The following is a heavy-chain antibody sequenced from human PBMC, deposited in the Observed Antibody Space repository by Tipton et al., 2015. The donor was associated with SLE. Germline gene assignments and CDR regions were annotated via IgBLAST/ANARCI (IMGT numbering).Heavy chain of an antibody. J-gene: IGHJ4*02. V-gene: IGHV4-59*01. Sequence: TLSLTCTVSGGSINNYYWSWIRQPPGKGLEWIGYVYDIEFTNYNPSLKSRVTISLDTSKNQFSLKLSSVTAADTAVYYCARGGTYHDSSGNIDYWGQGTLVTASS. CDR3: ARGGTYHDSSGNIDY. D-gene: IGHD3-22*01. CDR2: VYDIEFT. CDR1: GGSINNYY.